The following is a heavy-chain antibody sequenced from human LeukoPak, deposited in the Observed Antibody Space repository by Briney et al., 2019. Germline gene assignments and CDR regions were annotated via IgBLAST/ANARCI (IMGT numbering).Heavy chain of an antibody. D-gene: IGHD6-19*01. CDR2: IYPGDSDT. Sequence: GESLKISCKGSGYSFISYWIGWVRQMPGKGLEWMGIIYPGDSDTRYSPSFQGQVTISADKSITTAYLQWSSLKASDTAMYYCARVAVAVPPAQYYSGMDVWGQGTTVTVSS. CDR3: ARVAVAVPPAQYYSGMDV. V-gene: IGHV5-51*01. J-gene: IGHJ6*02. CDR1: GYSFISYW.